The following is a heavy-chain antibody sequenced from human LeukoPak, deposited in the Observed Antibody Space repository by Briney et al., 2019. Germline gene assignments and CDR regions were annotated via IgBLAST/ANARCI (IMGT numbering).Heavy chain of an antibody. CDR2: IYTSGST. CDR1: GGSISSYY. D-gene: IGHD3-10*01. J-gene: IGHJ5*02. Sequence: SETLSLTCTVSGGSISSYYWSWIRQPAGKGLEWIGRIYTSGSTNYNPSLESRVTMSVDTSKNQFSLKLSSVTAADTAVYYCARDHESLITMVRGATNWFDPWGQGTLVTVSS. CDR3: ARDHESLITMVRGATNWFDP. V-gene: IGHV4-4*07.